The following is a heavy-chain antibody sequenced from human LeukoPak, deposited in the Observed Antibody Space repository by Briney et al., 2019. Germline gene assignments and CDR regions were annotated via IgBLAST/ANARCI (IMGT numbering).Heavy chain of an antibody. J-gene: IGHJ4*02. V-gene: IGHV3-74*01. Sequence: GGSLRLSCAASGFTFSSYWMHWVRQAPGKGLVCVSRINSDGSSTSYADSVKGRFTISRDNAKNTLYLQMNSLRAEDTAVYYCASVSIAAAGTKGDYWGQGTLVTVSS. CDR3: ASVSIAAAGTKGDY. CDR1: GFTFSSYW. D-gene: IGHD6-13*01. CDR2: INSDGSST.